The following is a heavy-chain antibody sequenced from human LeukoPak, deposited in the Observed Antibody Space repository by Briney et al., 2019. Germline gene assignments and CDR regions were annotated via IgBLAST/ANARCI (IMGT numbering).Heavy chain of an antibody. Sequence: GGSLRLSCAASGFTFSSYAMSWVRQAPGKGVEWVSAISGSGGSTYYADSVKGRFTISRDNSKNTLYLQMNSLRAEDTAVYYCAKDIGESRKPSIAAAGPYYYYGMDVWGQGTTVTVSS. V-gene: IGHV3-23*01. CDR2: ISGSGGST. CDR3: AKDIGESRKPSIAAAGPYYYYGMDV. D-gene: IGHD6-13*01. J-gene: IGHJ6*02. CDR1: GFTFSSYA.